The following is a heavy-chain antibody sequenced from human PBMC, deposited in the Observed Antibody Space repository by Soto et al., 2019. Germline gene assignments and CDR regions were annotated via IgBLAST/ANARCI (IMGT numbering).Heavy chain of an antibody. CDR2: IYYSGST. J-gene: IGHJ3*02. V-gene: IGHV4-39*01. CDR1: GGSISSSSYY. D-gene: IGHD3-9*01. Sequence: SETLSLTCTVSGGSISSSSYYWGWIRQPPGKGLEWIGSIYYSGSTYYNPSLKSRVTISVDTSKNQFSLKLSSVTAADTAVYYCARPLRSILTGYYISDDAFDIWGQGTMVTVSS. CDR3: ARPLRSILTGYYISDDAFDI.